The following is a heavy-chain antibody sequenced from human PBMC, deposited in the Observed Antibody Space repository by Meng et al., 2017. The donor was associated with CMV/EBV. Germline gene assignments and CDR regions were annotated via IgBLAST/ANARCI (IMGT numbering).Heavy chain of an antibody. CDR3: VTCIGNYINWYFDL. CDR1: GNTFTCYY. CDR2: INPNSGGT. D-gene: IGHD1-26*01. V-gene: IGHV1-2*02. Sequence: QVQLAQAGAEVKKPWASVKVSRKASGNTFTCYYMHWVRQAPGKGLEWMGWINPNSGGTNYAQKFQGRVTMTRDTSISTAYMELSRLRSDDTAVYYCVTCIGNYINWYFDLWSRGTLVTVSS. J-gene: IGHJ2*01.